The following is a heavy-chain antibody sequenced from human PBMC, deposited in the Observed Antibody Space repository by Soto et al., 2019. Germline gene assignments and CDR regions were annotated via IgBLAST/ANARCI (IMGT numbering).Heavy chain of an antibody. CDR2: ISVDSVNT. Sequence: ASVKVSCKASGYTFSTYGINWVRQAPGQGLEWVASISVDSVNTNSAQKFRDRVTMTTDTSTNTAYMELRSLRPEDMAVYYCARRARPDFYYMDVWGKGTTVTVSS. CDR1: GYTFSTYG. CDR3: ARRARPDFYYMDV. D-gene: IGHD6-6*01. V-gene: IGHV1-18*03. J-gene: IGHJ6*03.